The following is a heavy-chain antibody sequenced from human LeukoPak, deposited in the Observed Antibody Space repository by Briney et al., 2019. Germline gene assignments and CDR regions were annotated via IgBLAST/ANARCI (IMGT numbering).Heavy chain of an antibody. CDR2: ISGSGGST. Sequence: GGSLRLSCAASGFTSSSYAMSWVRQAAGKGVEWVSTISGSGGSTYYADSVKGRFNISRENYKNTLYMKMNSLRAEDTAVYYCAKDLRSATRSRHFDYWGQGTLVTVSS. D-gene: IGHD3-3*01. CDR1: GFTSSSYA. CDR3: AKDLRSATRSRHFDY. V-gene: IGHV3-23*01. J-gene: IGHJ4*02.